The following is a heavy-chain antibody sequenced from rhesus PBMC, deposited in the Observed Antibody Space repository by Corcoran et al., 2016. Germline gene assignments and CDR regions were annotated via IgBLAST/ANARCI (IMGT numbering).Heavy chain of an antibody. V-gene: IGHV5-2*01. Sequence: EVQLVQSGAEVKRPGESLKISCKTSGYSFTSYWISWVSQMPGKGLEWMWAIEPHKSDTNYSPSFQGQFTISADKSIRTAYLQWSSLKASDSATYYCAKEGYINSLDVWGRGVLVTVSS. D-gene: IGHD5-24*01. CDR3: AKEGYINSLDV. CDR2: IEPHKSDT. CDR1: GYSFTSYW. J-gene: IGHJ5-2*02.